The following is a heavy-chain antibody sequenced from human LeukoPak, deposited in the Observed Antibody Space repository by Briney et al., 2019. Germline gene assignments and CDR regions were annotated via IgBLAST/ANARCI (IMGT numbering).Heavy chain of an antibody. Sequence: PSETLSLTCTVSGGSISTYYWSWIRQPPGKGLEWIGSMYYSGSTYYNPSLKSRVTISVDTSKKQFSLTLSSVTAADTAVYYCARQKGYCYGGNCYRYWFFDLWGRGTLVTVSS. CDR1: GGSISTYY. J-gene: IGHJ2*01. CDR3: ARQKGYCYGGNCYRYWFFDL. CDR2: MYYSGST. V-gene: IGHV4-59*05. D-gene: IGHD2-15*01.